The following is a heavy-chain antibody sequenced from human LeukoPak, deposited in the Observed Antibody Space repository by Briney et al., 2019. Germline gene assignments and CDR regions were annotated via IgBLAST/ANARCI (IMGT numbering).Heavy chain of an antibody. V-gene: IGHV4-59*01. CDR2: IYYSGST. CDR1: GGSISSYY. J-gene: IGHJ3*02. Sequence: SETLSLTCTVSGGSISSYYWSWIRQPPEKGLEWIGYIYYSGSTNYNPSLKSRVTISVDTSKNQFSLKLSSVTAADTAVYYCALGNWAQDAFDIWGQGTMVTVSS. D-gene: IGHD7-27*01. CDR3: ALGNWAQDAFDI.